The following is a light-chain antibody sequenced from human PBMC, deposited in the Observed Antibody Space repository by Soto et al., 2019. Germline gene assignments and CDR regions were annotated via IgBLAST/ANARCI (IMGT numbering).Light chain of an antibody. CDR3: QQYYTTRRT. J-gene: IGKJ2*01. V-gene: IGKV4-1*01. CDR1: QSVFYTSTNKNY. CDR2: WAS. Sequence: DIVMTQSPDSLAVSLGERATINCQSSQSVFYTSTNKNYLAWYQQKPGQPPQLLVSWASTRGSGVPDRFSGSGSGTDFTLTISSLQAEDVAVYYCQQYYTTRRTFGQGPKLEIK.